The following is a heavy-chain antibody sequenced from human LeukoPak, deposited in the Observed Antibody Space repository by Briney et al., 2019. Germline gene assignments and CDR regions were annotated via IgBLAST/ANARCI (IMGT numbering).Heavy chain of an antibody. CDR2: ISAYNGNT. Sequence: ASVKVSCKASGYTFTSYGISWVRQAPGQGLEWMGWISAYNGNTNYAQKLQGRVTMTTDTSTSTAYMELRSLRSDDTAVYYCARAGRGYCSGGSCYFNWFDPWGQGTLVTVSS. D-gene: IGHD2-15*01. CDR3: ARAGRGYCSGGSCYFNWFDP. V-gene: IGHV1-18*01. J-gene: IGHJ5*02. CDR1: GYTFTSYG.